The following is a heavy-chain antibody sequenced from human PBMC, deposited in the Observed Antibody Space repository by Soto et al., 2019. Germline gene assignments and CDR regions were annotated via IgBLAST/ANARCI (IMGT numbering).Heavy chain of an antibody. V-gene: IGHV4-34*01. CDR1: GGSFSGYY. D-gene: IGHD3-3*01. CDR3: ARGLGYYDFWSVYYRQFDP. J-gene: IGHJ5*02. Sequence: SETLSLTCAVYGGSFSGYYWSWIRQPPGKGLEWIGEINHSGSTNYNPSLKSRVTISVDTSKNQFSLKLSSVTAADTAVYYCARGLGYYDFWSVYYRQFDPWGQGTLVTVS. CDR2: INHSGST.